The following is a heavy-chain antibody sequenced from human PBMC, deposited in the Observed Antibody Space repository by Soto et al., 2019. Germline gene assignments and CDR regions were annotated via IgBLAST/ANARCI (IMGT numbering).Heavy chain of an antibody. CDR2: ISSSSSYI. V-gene: IGHV3-21*01. D-gene: IGHD1-7*01. J-gene: IGHJ5*02. CDR3: ARGTTTGWFDP. Sequence: GGSLRLCCAASGLTFSSYSMNWVRQAPGKGLEWVSSISSSSSYIYYADSVKGRFTISRDNAKNSLYLQMNSLRAEDTAVYYCARGTTTGWFDPWGQGTLVTVYS. CDR1: GLTFSSYS.